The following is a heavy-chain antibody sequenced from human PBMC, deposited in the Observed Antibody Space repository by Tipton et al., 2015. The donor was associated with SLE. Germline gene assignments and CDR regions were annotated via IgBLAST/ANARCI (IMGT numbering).Heavy chain of an antibody. CDR3: ARDRRNGIDPKNWFDP. Sequence: GSLRLSCAASGFTFSSYGMHWVRQAPGKGLEWVAFIQYDGSNKYYADSVKGRFTISRDNSKNTLYLQMNSLRADDTSVYYCARDRRNGIDPKNWFDPWGQGTLVTVSS. V-gene: IGHV3-30*02. J-gene: IGHJ5*02. D-gene: IGHD1-1*01. CDR2: IQYDGSNK. CDR1: GFTFSSYG.